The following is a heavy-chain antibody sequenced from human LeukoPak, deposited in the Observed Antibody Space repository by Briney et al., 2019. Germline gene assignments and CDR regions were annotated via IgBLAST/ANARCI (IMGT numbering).Heavy chain of an antibody. CDR3: ARQVAGKRFDY. V-gene: IGHV3-11*06. CDR1: GFTFSDYY. D-gene: IGHD6-19*01. CDR2: ISSSSSYT. Sequence: GGSLRLSCAASGFTFSDYYMSWIRQAPGKGLEWVSYISSSSSYTNYADSVKGRFTISRDDAKNSLYLQMNSLRAEDTAVYYCARQVAGKRFDYWGQGTLVTVSS. J-gene: IGHJ4*02.